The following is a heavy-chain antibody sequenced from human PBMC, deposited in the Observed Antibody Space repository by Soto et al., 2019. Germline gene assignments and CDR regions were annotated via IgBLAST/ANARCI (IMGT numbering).Heavy chain of an antibody. J-gene: IGHJ6*02. CDR1: GFTFGIYA. CDR2: ISGSGGSK. Sequence: GGSLRLSCAASGFTFGIYAMSWVRQDPGKGPEWVSGISGSGGSKYYADSVKGRFTVSRDNSKNTLYLQMNSLRAEDTAIYYCATDLPGGDDYHYGMDVWGQGTAVTVSS. V-gene: IGHV3-23*01. D-gene: IGHD2-21*02. CDR3: ATDLPGGDDYHYGMDV.